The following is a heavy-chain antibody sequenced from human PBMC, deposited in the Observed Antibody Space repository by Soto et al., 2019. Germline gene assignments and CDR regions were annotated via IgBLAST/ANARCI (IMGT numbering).Heavy chain of an antibody. J-gene: IGHJ4*02. CDR3: ASSEDGYNYVEY. CDR1: GGSFSGYY. D-gene: IGHD5-12*01. CDR2: INHSGST. V-gene: IGHV4-34*01. Sequence: SETLSLTCAVYGGSFSGYYWSWVRQPPGKGLEWIGEINHSGSTNYNPSLKSRVTISVDTSKNQFSLKRSSVTAADTAVYYCASSEDGYNYVEYWGQGTLVTVSS.